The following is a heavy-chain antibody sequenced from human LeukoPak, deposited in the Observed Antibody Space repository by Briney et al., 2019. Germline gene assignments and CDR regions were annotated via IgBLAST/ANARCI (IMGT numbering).Heavy chain of an antibody. CDR1: GYTFTSYG. V-gene: IGHV1-18*01. D-gene: IGHD3-10*01. Sequence: ASVKISCKASGYTFTSYGISWVRQAPGQGLEWMGWISAYNGNTNYAQKLQGRVTMTTDTSTSTAYMELRSLRSDDTAVYYCARHTLYGSGSYYVYYFDYWGQGTLVTVSS. CDR3: ARHTLYGSGSYYVYYFDY. J-gene: IGHJ4*02. CDR2: ISAYNGNT.